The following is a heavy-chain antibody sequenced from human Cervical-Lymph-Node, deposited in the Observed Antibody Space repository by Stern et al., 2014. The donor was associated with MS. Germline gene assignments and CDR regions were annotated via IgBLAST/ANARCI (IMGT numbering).Heavy chain of an antibody. D-gene: IGHD6-19*01. J-gene: IGHJ6*02. CDR3: ASTLTGWDNPYHFYGMDV. Sequence: QVQLVQSGPEVKKPGSSVKVSCTASGDTFNRFAISWVRQAPGQGLEWMGGIIPISGTTIYAQKFQGRVTITADESTSSAYLEVTSLRYEDTAVYYCASTLTGWDNPYHFYGMDVWGQGTTVTVSS. V-gene: IGHV1-69*01. CDR1: GDTFNRFA. CDR2: IIPISGTT.